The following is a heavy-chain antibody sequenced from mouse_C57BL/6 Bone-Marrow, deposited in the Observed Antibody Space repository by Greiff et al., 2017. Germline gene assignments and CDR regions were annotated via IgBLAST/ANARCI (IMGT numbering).Heavy chain of an antibody. J-gene: IGHJ3*01. CDR1: GFNIKDYY. D-gene: IGHD1-1*01. V-gene: IGHV14-2*01. Sequence: EVKLVESGAELVKPGASVQLSCTASGFNIKDYYMHWVKQRTEQGLEWIGRIDPEDGDTKYDPKFQGKATITADTSSNTAYLQLSSLTSEDTAVYYCARGYGSSPFAYGGQGTLVTVSA. CDR2: IDPEDGDT. CDR3: ARGYGSSPFAY.